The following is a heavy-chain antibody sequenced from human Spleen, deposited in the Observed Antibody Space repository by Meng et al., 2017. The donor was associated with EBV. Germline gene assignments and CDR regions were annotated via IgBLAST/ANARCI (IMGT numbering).Heavy chain of an antibody. D-gene: IGHD6-13*01. V-gene: IGHV4-34*01. Sequence: QVQLQQCGAGLLKPSATLSLCCAFYGVSSSAYYWSWIRQPPGKGLEWIGEINRSGSTNYNPSLKSRVTISVDTSKNQFSLKLSSVTAADTAVYYCARGGHFGAAAGPDYWGQGTLVTVSS. CDR3: ARGGHFGAAAGPDY. CDR2: INRSGST. J-gene: IGHJ4*02. CDR1: GVSSSAYY.